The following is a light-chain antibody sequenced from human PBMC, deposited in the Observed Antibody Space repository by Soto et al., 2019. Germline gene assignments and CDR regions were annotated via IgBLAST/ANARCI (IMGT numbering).Light chain of an antibody. V-gene: IGLV3-21*02. CDR3: QVWDNGNDHVV. Sequence: SYELTQPPSVSVAPGQTARITCGGNNIKSKSVHWYQQRPGQAPVLVVHDDSDRPSGIPERFSGSNSENTATLIITRVEAVDEAEYYCQVWDNGNDHVVFGGGTKLTVL. CDR2: DDS. J-gene: IGLJ2*01. CDR1: NIKSKS.